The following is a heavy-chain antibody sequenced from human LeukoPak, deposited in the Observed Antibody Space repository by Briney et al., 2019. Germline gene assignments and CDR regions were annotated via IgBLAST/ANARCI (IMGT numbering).Heavy chain of an antibody. D-gene: IGHD1-26*01. CDR1: GFTFSTNA. Sequence: GGSLRLSCLTSGFTFSTNAMSWARQAPGKGLEWISGISGSGASTYYADSVTGRFTISRDNSRNTLYLQMNSLRGDDTAVYYCAKDVGKWESLHFFDYWGQGTLVTVSS. CDR2: ISGSGAST. J-gene: IGHJ4*02. CDR3: AKDVGKWESLHFFDY. V-gene: IGHV3-23*01.